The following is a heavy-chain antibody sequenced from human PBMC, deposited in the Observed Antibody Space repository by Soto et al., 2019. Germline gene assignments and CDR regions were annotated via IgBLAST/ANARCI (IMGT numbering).Heavy chain of an antibody. CDR3: AKDRYSGTYPTDFDY. D-gene: IGHD1-26*01. J-gene: IGHJ4*02. CDR2: ISYDGGNE. CDR1: GFAFSSYG. V-gene: IGHV3-30*18. Sequence: WGSLRLSCAGSGFAFSSYGMHFFRHSPFKGLEWVALISYDGGNEKYTESVKDRFTISRDDSHNVAYLQMSSLRTEDTAMYYCAKDRYSGTYPTDFDYWGQGSLVTVS.